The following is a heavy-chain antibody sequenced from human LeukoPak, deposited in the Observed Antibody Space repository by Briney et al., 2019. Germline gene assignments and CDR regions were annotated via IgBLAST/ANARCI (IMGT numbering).Heavy chain of an antibody. CDR3: ARSSEWLRLEYYFDY. D-gene: IGHD5-12*01. V-gene: IGHV4-39*07. CDR1: GGSISSSSYY. CDR2: IYYSGST. J-gene: IGHJ4*02. Sequence: SETLSLTCTVSGGSISSSSYYWGWIRQPPGKGLEWIGSIYYSGSTYYNPSLKSRVTISVDTSKNQFSLKLSSVTAADTAVYYCARSSEWLRLEYYFDYWGQGTLVTVSS.